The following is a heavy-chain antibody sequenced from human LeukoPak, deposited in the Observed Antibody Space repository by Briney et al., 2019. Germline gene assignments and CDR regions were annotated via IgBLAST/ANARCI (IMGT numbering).Heavy chain of an antibody. J-gene: IGHJ4*02. CDR1: GFTFDDYG. D-gene: IGHD1-26*01. CDR2: INWNGGST. CDR3: ARDREWELPYFDY. Sequence: SGGSLRHSCAASGFTFDDYGMSWVRQAPGKGLEWVSGINWNGGSTGYADPVKGRFTISRDNAKNSLYLQMNSLRAEDTALYYCARDREWELPYFDYWGQGTLVTVSS. V-gene: IGHV3-20*04.